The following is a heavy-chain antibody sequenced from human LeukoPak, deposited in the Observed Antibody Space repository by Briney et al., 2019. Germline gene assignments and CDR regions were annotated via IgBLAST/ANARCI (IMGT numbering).Heavy chain of an antibody. CDR1: GFTFSSYA. Sequence: GGSLRLSCAASGFTFSSYAMSWVRQAPGKGLEWVSAISGSGGSTYYADSVKGRFTISRENSKNTLYLQMNSLRADDTAVYYCAKEKEYTSVDNAFDMWGQGTMVIVSS. CDR3: AKEKEYTSVDNAFDM. D-gene: IGHD6-19*01. CDR2: ISGSGGST. V-gene: IGHV3-23*01. J-gene: IGHJ3*02.